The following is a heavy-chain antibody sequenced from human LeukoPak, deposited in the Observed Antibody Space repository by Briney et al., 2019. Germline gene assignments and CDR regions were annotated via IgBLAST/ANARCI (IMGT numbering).Heavy chain of an antibody. CDR1: GGSISSYY. CDR3: ARAFVVRGVISYYYGMDV. V-gene: IGHV4-59*01. Sequence: SETLSLTCTVSGGSISSYYWSWIRQPPGKGLEWIGYIYYSGSTNYNPSLKSRGTISVDTSKTQFSLKLSSVTAADTAVYYCARAFVVRGVISYYYGMDVWGQGTTVTVSS. CDR2: IYYSGST. D-gene: IGHD3-10*01. J-gene: IGHJ6*02.